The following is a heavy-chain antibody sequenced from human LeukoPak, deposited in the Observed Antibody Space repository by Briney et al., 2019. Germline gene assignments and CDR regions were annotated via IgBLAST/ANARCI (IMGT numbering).Heavy chain of an antibody. CDR1: GGSISSGGYS. J-gene: IGHJ4*02. D-gene: IGHD2-15*01. V-gene: IGHV4-30-2*01. Sequence: TPSETLSLTCAVSGGSISSGGYSWSWIRQPPGKGLEWIGYIYHSGSTYYNPSLKSRVTISVDGSKNQFSLKLSSVTAADTAVYYCARVVIGGYCSGGSCYSSLAYFDYWGQGTLVTVSS. CDR3: ARVVIGGYCSGGSCYSSLAYFDY. CDR2: IYHSGST.